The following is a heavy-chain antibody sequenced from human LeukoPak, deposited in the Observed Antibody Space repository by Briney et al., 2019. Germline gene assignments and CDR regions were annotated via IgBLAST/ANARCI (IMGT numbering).Heavy chain of an antibody. V-gene: IGHV4-34*01. CDR3: ARGGSYYYGSSGYWAFYYYYYMDV. CDR2: INHSGST. J-gene: IGHJ6*03. D-gene: IGHD3-22*01. Sequence: SETLSLTRAVYGGSFSGYYWSWIRQPPGKGLEWIGEINHSGSTNYNPSLKSRVTISVDTSKNQFSLKLSSVTAADTAVYYCARGGSYYYGSSGYWAFYYYYYMDVWGKGTTVTVSS. CDR1: GGSFSGYY.